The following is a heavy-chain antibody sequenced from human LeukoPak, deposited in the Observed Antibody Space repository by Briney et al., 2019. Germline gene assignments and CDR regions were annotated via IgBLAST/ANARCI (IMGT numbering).Heavy chain of an antibody. J-gene: IGHJ3*02. CDR1: GGTFSDYA. CDR3: ATVSAEKTMVRGVIDWGLGAFDI. Sequence: SVKVSCKASGGTFSDYALNWVRQAPGQGLEWMGVFIPILGTANSTQKFQGRVTITADISTNTAYMELSSLRSEDTAVYYCATVSAEKTMVRGVIDWGLGAFDIWGPGTMVTVSS. CDR2: FIPILGTA. D-gene: IGHD3-10*01. V-gene: IGHV1-69*10.